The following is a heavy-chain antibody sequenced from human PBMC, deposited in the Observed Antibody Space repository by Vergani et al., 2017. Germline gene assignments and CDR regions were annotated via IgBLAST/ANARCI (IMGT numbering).Heavy chain of an antibody. Sequence: EVQLVESGGGLVQPGGSLRLSCAASGFTFSSYWMHWVRQAPGKGLVWVSRINSDGSSTSYADSVKGRFTISRDNAKNTLYLQMNSLRAEDTAVYYCARDLLPNYDFWSGYSHAYYYYYGMDVWGQXT. D-gene: IGHD3-3*01. CDR1: GFTFSSYW. J-gene: IGHJ6*02. V-gene: IGHV3-74*01. CDR2: INSDGSST. CDR3: ARDLLPNYDFWSGYSHAYYYYYGMDV.